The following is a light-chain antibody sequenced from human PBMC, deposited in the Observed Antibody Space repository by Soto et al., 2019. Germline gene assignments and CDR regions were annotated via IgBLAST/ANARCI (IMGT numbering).Light chain of an antibody. CDR2: GAS. Sequence: EIVMTQSPATLSVSPGERATLSCRASQSVSSNLAWYQQKPDQAPRLLIYGASTRATGIPARFSGSGSGTEFTLTISSLQSEDFAVYYCQHYNSYSEAFGQGTKVELE. CDR1: QSVSSN. V-gene: IGKV3-15*01. J-gene: IGKJ1*01. CDR3: QHYNSYSEA.